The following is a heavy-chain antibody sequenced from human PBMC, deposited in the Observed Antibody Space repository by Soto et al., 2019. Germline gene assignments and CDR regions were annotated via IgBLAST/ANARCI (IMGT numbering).Heavy chain of an antibody. CDR3: AKGRGSGWAWYFDN. Sequence: GGSLRLSCAASGFTFSSYEMNWVRQAPGEGLEWVSYISSSGGTIYYADPVKGRFTISRDNAKTSLFLQMNSLRGEDTAVYYCAKGRGSGWAWYFDNWCQGTLVTVSS. CDR2: ISSSGGTI. J-gene: IGHJ4*02. V-gene: IGHV3-48*03. CDR1: GFTFSSYE. D-gene: IGHD6-19*01.